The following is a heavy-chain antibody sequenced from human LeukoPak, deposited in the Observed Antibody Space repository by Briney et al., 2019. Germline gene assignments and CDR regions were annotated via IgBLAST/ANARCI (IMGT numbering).Heavy chain of an antibody. CDR1: GGSFSGYY. D-gene: IGHD3-22*01. Sequence: SETLSLTCAVYGGSFSGYYWSWIRQLPGKGLEWIGEINHSGSTNYNPSLKSRVTISVDTSKNQFSLKLSSVTAADTAVYYCARGHTNYYDSSGYYLYYFDYWGQGTLVTVSS. V-gene: IGHV4-34*01. CDR2: INHSGST. CDR3: ARGHTNYYDSSGYYLYYFDY. J-gene: IGHJ4*02.